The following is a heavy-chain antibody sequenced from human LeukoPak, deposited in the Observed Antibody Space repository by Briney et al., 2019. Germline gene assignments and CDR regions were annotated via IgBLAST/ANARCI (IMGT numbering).Heavy chain of an antibody. D-gene: IGHD2-15*01. CDR1: GYIFTSYW. V-gene: IGHV5-51*01. Sequence: GESLKISCKGSGYIFTSYWIGWVRQMPGKGLEWVGIINPGDSDARYSPSFQGQVIISADKSISTAYLQWSSLKASDTAMYYCAIAWSFDYWGQGTLVTVSS. J-gene: IGHJ4*02. CDR2: INPGDSDA. CDR3: AIAWSFDY.